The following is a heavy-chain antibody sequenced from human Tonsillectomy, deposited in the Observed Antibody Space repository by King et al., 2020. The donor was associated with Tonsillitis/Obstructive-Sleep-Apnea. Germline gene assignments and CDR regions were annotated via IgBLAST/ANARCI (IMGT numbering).Heavy chain of an antibody. CDR3: ARESQEETTTWGMDV. J-gene: IGHJ6*02. D-gene: IGHD1-1*01. Sequence: QLVQSGAEVKKPGSSVKVSCKASGGTFSSYAISWVRQAPGQGLEWMGGIIPILDIANYAQKFQGRVTITADKSTSTAYMELSSLRSEDTAVYYCARESQEETTTWGMDVWGQGTTVTVSS. CDR2: IIPILDIA. CDR1: GGTFSSYA. V-gene: IGHV1-69*10.